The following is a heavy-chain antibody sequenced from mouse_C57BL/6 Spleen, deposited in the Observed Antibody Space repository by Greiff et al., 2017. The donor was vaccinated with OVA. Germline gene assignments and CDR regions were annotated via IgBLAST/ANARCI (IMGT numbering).Heavy chain of an antibody. Sequence: QVQLKESGAELVRPGASVKLSCKASGYTFTDYYINWVKQRPGQGLEWIARIYPGSGNTYYNEKFKGKATLTAEKSSSTAYMQLSSLTSEDSAVYFCARDYSNYVYYFDYWGQGTTLTVSS. CDR1: GYTFTDYY. D-gene: IGHD2-5*01. CDR3: ARDYSNYVYYFDY. J-gene: IGHJ2*01. CDR2: IYPGSGNT. V-gene: IGHV1-76*01.